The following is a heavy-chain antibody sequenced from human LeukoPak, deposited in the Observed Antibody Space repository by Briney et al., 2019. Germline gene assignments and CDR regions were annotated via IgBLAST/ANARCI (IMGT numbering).Heavy chain of an antibody. V-gene: IGHV4-61*02. Sequence: SQTLSLTCTVSGGSIGSGSYYWSWIRQPAGKGLEWIGRIYTSGSTNYNPSLKSRVTISVDTSKNQFSLKLSSVTAADTAVYYCARDARGYYGMDVWGQGTTVTVSS. J-gene: IGHJ6*02. CDR1: GGSIGSGSYY. CDR3: ARDARGYYGMDV. CDR2: IYTSGST.